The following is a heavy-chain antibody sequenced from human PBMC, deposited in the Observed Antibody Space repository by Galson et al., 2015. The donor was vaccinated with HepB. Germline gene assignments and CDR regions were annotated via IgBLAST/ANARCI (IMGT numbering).Heavy chain of an antibody. Sequence: ATLSLTCTVSGGSISSSSYYWGWIRQPPGKGLEWIGSIYYSGSTYYNPSLKSRVTISVDTSKNQFSLKLSSVTAADTAVYYCAREGGSSSWGAFDIWGQGTMVTVSS. J-gene: IGHJ3*02. V-gene: IGHV4-39*07. D-gene: IGHD6-13*01. CDR3: AREGGSSSWGAFDI. CDR2: IYYSGST. CDR1: GGSISSSSYY.